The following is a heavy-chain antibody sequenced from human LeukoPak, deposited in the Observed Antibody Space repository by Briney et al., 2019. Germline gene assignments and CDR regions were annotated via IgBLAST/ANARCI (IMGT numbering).Heavy chain of an antibody. CDR2: IYYSGST. CDR3: ARDSYSSGWYSYYYYYMDV. Sequence: RSSETLSLTCTVSGYSISSGYYWGWIRQPPGKGLEWIGSIYYSGSTYYNPSLKSRVTISVDTSKNQFSLKLSSVTAADTAVYYCARDSYSSGWYSYYYYYMDVWGKGTTVTISS. V-gene: IGHV4-38-2*02. CDR1: GYSISSGYY. D-gene: IGHD6-19*01. J-gene: IGHJ6*03.